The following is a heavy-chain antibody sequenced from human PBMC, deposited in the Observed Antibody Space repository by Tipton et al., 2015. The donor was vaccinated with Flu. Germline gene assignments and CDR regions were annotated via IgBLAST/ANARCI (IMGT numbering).Heavy chain of an antibody. CDR3: ARLSLGLELREGADY. CDR1: GYSFTSYW. V-gene: IGHV5-51*01. Sequence: QLVQSGAEVKKPGESLKISCKGSGYSFTSYWIGWVRQMPGKGLEWMGIIYPGDSDSRYSPSFQGQVTISADKSINTAYLQWSSLKASDTAMYYCARLSLGLELREGADYWGQGTLVTVSS. J-gene: IGHJ4*02. D-gene: IGHD1-7*01. CDR2: IYPGDSDS.